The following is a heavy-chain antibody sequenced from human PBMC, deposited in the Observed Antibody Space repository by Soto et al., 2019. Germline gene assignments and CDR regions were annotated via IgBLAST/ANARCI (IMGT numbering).Heavy chain of an antibody. CDR3: ASARCSSACYLIDY. Sequence: GASVKVSCKASGYTFTSYAMHWVRQAPGQRLEWMGWINAGNGNTKYSQKFQGRVTISRDNAVNTVYLQMNSLRVEDTAIYHCASARCSSACYLIDYWGLGTLVTVSS. V-gene: IGHV1-3*01. D-gene: IGHD2-21*02. CDR2: INAGNGNT. CDR1: GYTFTSYA. J-gene: IGHJ4*02.